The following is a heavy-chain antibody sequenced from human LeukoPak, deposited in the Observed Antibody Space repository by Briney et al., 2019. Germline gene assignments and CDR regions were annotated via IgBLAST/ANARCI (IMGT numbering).Heavy chain of an antibody. V-gene: IGHV4-38-2*02. D-gene: IGHD6-13*01. CDR3: ARLRRGEQQLVFDY. Sequence: KPSETLSLTCSVSGFSISSGYYWGWIRQPPGKGLEWIGRIYHSGSTYYDPSLESRVTISVDRSKNQFSLKLSSVTAADTAVYYCARLRRGEQQLVFDYWGQGTLVTVSS. CDR2: IYHSGST. J-gene: IGHJ4*02. CDR1: GFSISSGYY.